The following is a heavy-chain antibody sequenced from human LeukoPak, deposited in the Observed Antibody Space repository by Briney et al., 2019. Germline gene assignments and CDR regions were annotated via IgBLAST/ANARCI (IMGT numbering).Heavy chain of an antibody. Sequence: SETLSLTCAVYGGSFSGYYWSWIRQPPGKGPEWIGEINHSGSTNYNPSLKSRVTISVDTSKNQFSLKLSSVTAADTAVYYCARGKPAADIVVVPAPNYYGMDVWGQGTTVTVSS. V-gene: IGHV4-34*01. D-gene: IGHD2-2*01. CDR3: ARGKPAADIVVVPAPNYYGMDV. CDR2: INHSGST. CDR1: GGSFSGYY. J-gene: IGHJ6*02.